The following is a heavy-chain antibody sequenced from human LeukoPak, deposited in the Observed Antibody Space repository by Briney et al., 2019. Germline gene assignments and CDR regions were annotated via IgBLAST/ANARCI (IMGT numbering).Heavy chain of an antibody. Sequence: GGSLRLSCAASGFTFSSYSMNWVRQAPGKGLEWVSYISSSSSTIYYADSVKGRFTISRDNAKNSLYLQMNSLRAEDTAVYYCAKDEVGGHFEYWGQGTLVTVSS. CDR1: GFTFSSYS. D-gene: IGHD1-26*01. J-gene: IGHJ4*02. CDR2: ISSSSSTI. V-gene: IGHV3-48*01. CDR3: AKDEVGGHFEY.